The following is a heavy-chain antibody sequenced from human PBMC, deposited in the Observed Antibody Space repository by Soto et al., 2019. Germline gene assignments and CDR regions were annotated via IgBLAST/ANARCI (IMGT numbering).Heavy chain of an antibody. Sequence: PSETLSLTCAVSGGSTTSANWWTWVRQPPGGGLEWIGEIPHSGITNYKASLKSRVTRSVDKTKNVVSLKLTSVTAAHTAVYYCARVLRGWFDPWGQGTPVTFSS. CDR1: GGSTTSANW. CDR3: ARVLRGWFDP. J-gene: IGHJ5*02. D-gene: IGHD2-15*01. V-gene: IGHV4-4*02. CDR2: IPHSGIT.